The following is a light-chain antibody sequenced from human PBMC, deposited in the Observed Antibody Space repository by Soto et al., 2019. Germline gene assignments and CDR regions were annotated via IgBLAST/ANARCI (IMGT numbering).Light chain of an antibody. Sequence: DIQVTQSPPSMAASVGDRVTITCRASQDIGNWMTWYQQKPGKAPKLLIYSASTLVRGVPSRFSGSGSGTECTLTISSLQPEDSLTYYCQQAKSFPITCGQGTRLEI. CDR1: QDIGNW. CDR2: SAS. CDR3: QQAKSFPIT. V-gene: IGKV1-12*01. J-gene: IGKJ5*01.